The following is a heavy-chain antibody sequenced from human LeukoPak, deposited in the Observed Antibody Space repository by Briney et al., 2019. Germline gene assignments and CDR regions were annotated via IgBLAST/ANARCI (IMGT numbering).Heavy chain of an antibody. J-gene: IGHJ6*02. CDR1: GFTFSSYG. CDR3: AGPDCSGGSCYSAYYYYYGMDV. D-gene: IGHD2-15*01. V-gene: IGHV3-33*01. CDR2: IWYDGSNK. Sequence: GGSLRLSCAASGFTFSSYGMHWVRQAPGKGLEWVAVIWYDGSNKYYADSVKGRFTISGDNSKNTLYLQMNSLRAEDTVVYYCAGPDCSGGSCYSAYYYYYGMDVWGQGTTVTVSS.